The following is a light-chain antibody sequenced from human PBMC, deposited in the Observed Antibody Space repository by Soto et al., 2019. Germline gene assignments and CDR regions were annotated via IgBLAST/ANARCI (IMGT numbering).Light chain of an antibody. Sequence: TQSPSSLAASTGDRVTITCRANQSINTYLDWYQQTQGKAPKLLIYGASTLQSGVPSRFSGSGSGTDYTLTISSLQPEDFATYYCQQSYRTPTFGQGTRLEIK. CDR2: GAS. CDR1: QSINTY. V-gene: IGKV1-39*01. J-gene: IGKJ5*01. CDR3: QQSYRTPT.